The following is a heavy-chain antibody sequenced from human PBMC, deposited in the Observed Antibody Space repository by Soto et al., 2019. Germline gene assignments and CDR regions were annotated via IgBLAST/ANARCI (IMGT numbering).Heavy chain of an antibody. J-gene: IGHJ6*03. Sequence: SETLSLTCAVYGGSFSGYYWSWIRQPPGKGLEWIGEINHSGGTNYNPSLKSRVTISVDTSKNQFSLKLSSVTAADTAVYYCARVPVHYDFWSGYYQTYYYYCMDVWGKGTTVTVSS. CDR3: ARVPVHYDFWSGYYQTYYYYCMDV. V-gene: IGHV4-34*01. CDR2: INHSGGT. D-gene: IGHD3-3*01. CDR1: GGSFSGYY.